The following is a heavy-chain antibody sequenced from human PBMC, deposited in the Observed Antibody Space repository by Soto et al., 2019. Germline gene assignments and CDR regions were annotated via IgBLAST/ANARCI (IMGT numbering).Heavy chain of an antibody. Sequence: EVQLLESGGTLVQPGGSLKLSCAASGFTCSSYAMTWFRQAPGKGLEWVSIISVTGGNTYYADSVKGRFTIFRDNSKNTLSLQMNSLRVEDTAVYYCAKAGRYRNTSSCSRLKDNWFDPWGQGTLVTVSS. V-gene: IGHV3-23*01. CDR1: GFTCSSYA. J-gene: IGHJ5*02. D-gene: IGHD3-16*02. CDR3: AKAGRYRNTSSCSRLKDNWFDP. CDR2: ISVTGGNT.